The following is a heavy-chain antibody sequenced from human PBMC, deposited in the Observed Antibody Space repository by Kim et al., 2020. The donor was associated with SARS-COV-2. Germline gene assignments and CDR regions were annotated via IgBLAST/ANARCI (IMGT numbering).Heavy chain of an antibody. V-gene: IGHV3-7*01. CDR2: SNPDGSTI. J-gene: IGHJ5*01. D-gene: IGHD6-19*01. Sequence: GGSLRLSCAGSGFTFSSDWMGWVRQAPGKGLEWVANSNPDGSTINYVDSVKGRFTISRDNAKNSLYLQMNSLRVEDTALYYCVRQLGWGRFDSWGQGTLVTVSS. CDR1: GFTFSSDW. CDR3: VRQLGWGRFDS.